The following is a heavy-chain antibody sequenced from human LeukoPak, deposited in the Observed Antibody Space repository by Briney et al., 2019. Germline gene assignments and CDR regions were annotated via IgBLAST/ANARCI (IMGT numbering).Heavy chain of an antibody. CDR1: GYTFTSYG. J-gene: IGHJ4*02. D-gene: IGHD3-9*01. Sequence: GASVKVSCKASGYTFTSYGISWVRQAPGQGLEWKGWISAYNGNTNYAQRLQGRVTMTTDTSTSTAYMELRSLRSDDTAVYYCARRGRYDILTGYYTNYYFDYWGQGTLVTVSS. CDR3: ARRGRYDILTGYYTNYYFDY. V-gene: IGHV1-18*01. CDR2: ISAYNGNT.